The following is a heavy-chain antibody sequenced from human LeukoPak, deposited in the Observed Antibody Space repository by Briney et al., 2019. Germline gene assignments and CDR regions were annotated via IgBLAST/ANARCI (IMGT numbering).Heavy chain of an antibody. CDR1: GFTFSSYT. CDR3: ATKRGEGTQLNYMWFDP. D-gene: IGHD3-16*01. CDR2: ISGGSDST. V-gene: IGHV3-23*01. J-gene: IGHJ5*02. Sequence: GGPLRLSCAASGFTFSSYTMTWVRQAPGKGLEWVSSISGGSDSTYYADSVKGRCTISRDNSKSMLYLQMNSLRAEDTAIYYCATKRGEGTQLNYMWFDPWGQGTLVTVS.